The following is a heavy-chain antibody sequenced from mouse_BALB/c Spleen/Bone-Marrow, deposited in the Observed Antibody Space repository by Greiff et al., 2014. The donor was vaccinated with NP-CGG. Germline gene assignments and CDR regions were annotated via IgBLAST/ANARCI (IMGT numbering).Heavy chain of an antibody. CDR2: ISGGSSTI. CDR3: TRSGTLGAMDY. Sequence: EVQRVESGGGLVQPGGSRKLSCAASGFTFSSFGMHWVRQAPEKGLEWVAYISGGSSTIYYADTMKGRFTISRDNPKNTLFLQMTSLRSEDTAMYYCTRSGTLGAMDYWGQGTSVTVSS. CDR1: GFTFSSFG. D-gene: IGHD3-3*01. V-gene: IGHV5-17*02. J-gene: IGHJ4*01.